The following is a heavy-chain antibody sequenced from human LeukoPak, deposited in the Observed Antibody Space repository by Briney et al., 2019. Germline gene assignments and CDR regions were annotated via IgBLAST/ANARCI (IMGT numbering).Heavy chain of an antibody. Sequence: QPGGSLRLSCAASGFTFSSYEMNWVRQAPGKGLEWVSYISSSGSTIYYADSVKGRFTISRDNARNSLYLQMNSLRADDTAVYYCARDYSTTWYNWFDPWGQGTLVTVSS. J-gene: IGHJ5*02. CDR1: GFTFSSYE. CDR2: ISSSGSTI. D-gene: IGHD6-13*01. CDR3: ARDYSTTWYNWFDP. V-gene: IGHV3-48*03.